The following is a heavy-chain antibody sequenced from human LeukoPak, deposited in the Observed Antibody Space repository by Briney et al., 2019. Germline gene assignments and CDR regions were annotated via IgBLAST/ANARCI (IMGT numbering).Heavy chain of an antibody. CDR3: ARQRDYYDSSGYHNWFDP. CDR2: INPNSGDT. Sequence: GSSVKVSCKASGYIFTGYFVHWVRQAPGQGPEWMGWINPNSGDTNYGQKFQGRVTMTRDTSISTAYMELSRLRSDDTAVYYCARQRDYYDSSGYHNWFDPWGQGTLVTVSS. CDR1: GYIFTGYF. J-gene: IGHJ5*02. V-gene: IGHV1-2*02. D-gene: IGHD3-22*01.